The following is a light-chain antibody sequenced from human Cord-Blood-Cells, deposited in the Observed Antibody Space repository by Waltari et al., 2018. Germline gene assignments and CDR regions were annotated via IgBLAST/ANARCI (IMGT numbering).Light chain of an antibody. CDR1: SSDLGGYTH. Sequence: QSALTQPASVSGSPGQSIPISCTGTSSDLGGYTHVSRYQHHPSQAPKLMIYDVSNRPSGVSNRFSGSKSGNTASLTISGLQAEDEADYYCSSYTSSSTLYVFGTGTKVTVL. J-gene: IGLJ1*01. V-gene: IGLV2-14*03. CDR3: SSYTSSSTLYV. CDR2: DVS.